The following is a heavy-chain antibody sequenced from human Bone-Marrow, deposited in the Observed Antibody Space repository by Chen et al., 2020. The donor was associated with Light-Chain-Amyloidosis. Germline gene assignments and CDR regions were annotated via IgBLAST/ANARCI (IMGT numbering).Heavy chain of an antibody. D-gene: IGHD2-15*01. J-gene: IGHJ4*02. CDR1: GFTFSSHW. V-gene: IGHV3-7*01. CDR3: VRDLVGGEDY. CDR2: IKQDGSEK. Sequence: EVQLVESGGGLVQPGGSLRLFCVASGFTFSSHWMSWVRQAPGKGLEWVANIKQDGSEKYYADSVKGRFTISRDNAKNSLYLQMNSLRAEDTAVYYCVRDLVGGEDYWGQGTRVTVSS.